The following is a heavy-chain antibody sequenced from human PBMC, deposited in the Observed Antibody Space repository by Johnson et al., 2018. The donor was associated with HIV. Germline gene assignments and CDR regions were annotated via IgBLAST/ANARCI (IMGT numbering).Heavy chain of an antibody. CDR3: ARAPEVWELRHPGTFDV. D-gene: IGHD3-3*01. CDR1: GFTFRSYW. J-gene: IGHJ3*01. Sequence: VHLVESGGGLVQPGGSLRLSCAAFGFTFRSYWMSWVRQAPGKGLEWVANIKQHGSEKYYVDSVKGRFTISRDNAKNSLFLQMNSLRAEDTAVYYCARAPEVWELRHPGTFDVWGQGTLVTVSS. CDR2: IKQHGSEK. V-gene: IGHV3-7*05.